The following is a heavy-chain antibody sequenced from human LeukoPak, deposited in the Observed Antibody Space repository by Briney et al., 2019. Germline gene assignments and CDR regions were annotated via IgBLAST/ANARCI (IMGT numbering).Heavy chain of an antibody. D-gene: IGHD2-15*01. J-gene: IGHJ4*02. Sequence: GASVKVSCKASGYTLTSYGISWVRQAPGQGLEWMGWISAYNGNTNYAQKLQGRVTMTTDTSTSTAYMELRSLRSDDTAVYYCARDPLHCSGGSCYYEYSGQGTLVTVSS. CDR1: GYTLTSYG. V-gene: IGHV1-18*01. CDR3: ARDPLHCSGGSCYYEY. CDR2: ISAYNGNT.